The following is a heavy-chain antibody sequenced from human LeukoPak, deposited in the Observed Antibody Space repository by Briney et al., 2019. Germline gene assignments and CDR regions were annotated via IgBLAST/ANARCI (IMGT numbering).Heavy chain of an antibody. V-gene: IGHV3-7*04. J-gene: IGHJ4*02. Sequence: GGSLKLSCEASGFTFTDISMSWVRQAPGKGLEWVANIKQDGSEKYYVDSVKGRFTISRDNAKNSLYLQMNSLRAEDTAMYYCARVCHCGGRSLDYRGQGALVTVSS. CDR1: GFTFTDIS. CDR3: ARVCHCGGRSLDY. D-gene: IGHD2-15*01. CDR2: IKQDGSEK.